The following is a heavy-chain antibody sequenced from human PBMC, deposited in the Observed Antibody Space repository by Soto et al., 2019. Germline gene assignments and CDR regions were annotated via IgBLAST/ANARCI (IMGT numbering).Heavy chain of an antibody. D-gene: IGHD5-12*01. CDR2: IIPIFGTA. J-gene: IGHJ4*02. CDR3: ARPVEMATISRSYLFY. Sequence: SVKVSCKASGGTFSSYAINWVRQAPGQGLEWMGGIIPIFGTANYAQKFQGRVTITADESTSTAYMELSSLRSEDTAVYYCARPVEMATISRSYLFYWGRGTLVTVSS. CDR1: GGTFSSYA. V-gene: IGHV1-69*13.